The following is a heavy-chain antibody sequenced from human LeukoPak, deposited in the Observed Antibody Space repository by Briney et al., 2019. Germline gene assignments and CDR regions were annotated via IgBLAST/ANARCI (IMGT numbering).Heavy chain of an antibody. J-gene: IGHJ4*02. V-gene: IGHV4-34*01. D-gene: IGHD1-26*01. CDR1: GGSFSGYY. CDR2: INHSGST. Sequence: SETLSLTCAVYGGSFSGYYWSWIRQPPGKGLEWIGEINHSGSTNYNPSLKSRVTISVDTSKNQFSLKLSSVTAADTAVYYCARGVGTGATVDYWGQGTLVTVSS. CDR3: ARGVGTGATVDY.